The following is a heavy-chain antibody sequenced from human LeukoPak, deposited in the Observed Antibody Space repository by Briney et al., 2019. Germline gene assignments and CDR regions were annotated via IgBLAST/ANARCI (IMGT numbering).Heavy chain of an antibody. J-gene: IGHJ1*01. D-gene: IGHD3-22*01. CDR3: ACSGYYDSSGYYSAEYFQH. Sequence: ASVKVSCKASGYTFTGYYMHWVRQAPGQGLEWMGWINPNRGGKNYAQKFQGRVTMTRDTSISTAYMELSRLRSDDTAVYYCACSGYYDSSGYYSAEYFQHWGQGTLVTVSS. V-gene: IGHV1-2*02. CDR1: GYTFTGYY. CDR2: INPNRGGK.